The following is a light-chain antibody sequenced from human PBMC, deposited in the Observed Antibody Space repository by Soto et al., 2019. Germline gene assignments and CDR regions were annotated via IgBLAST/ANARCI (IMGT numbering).Light chain of an antibody. CDR1: QGISSW. V-gene: IGKV1-12*01. J-gene: IGKJ1*01. CDR2: GAS. Sequence: DIQMTQSPSSVSASVGDRVTITCRASQGISSWLAWYQQKPGKAPKLLIYGASNRATGIPDRFSGSGSGTDFTLTISRLEPEDFAVYYCQQYGSSSWTFGQGTKVEIK. CDR3: QQYGSSSWT.